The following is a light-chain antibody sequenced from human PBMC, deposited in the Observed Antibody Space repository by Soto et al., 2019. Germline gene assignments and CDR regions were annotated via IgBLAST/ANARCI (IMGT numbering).Light chain of an antibody. CDR1: QRVSSN. CDR3: QQYNNWPPDRT. Sequence: EIVMTKSPATLSVSPGERATLSCRASQRVSSNLAWYQQKPGQAPRLLIYGASTRATGIPARFSGSGSGTEFTLTISSLQSEDLAIYFCQQYNNWPPDRTFGQGTKVEIK. J-gene: IGKJ1*01. CDR2: GAS. V-gene: IGKV3-15*01.